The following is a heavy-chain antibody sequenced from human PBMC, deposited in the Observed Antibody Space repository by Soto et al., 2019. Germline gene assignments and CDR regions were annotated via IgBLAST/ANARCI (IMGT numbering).Heavy chain of an antibody. J-gene: IGHJ5*02. V-gene: IGHV1-3*05. Sequence: QVQLVQSGAEEKKPGASVKVSCKASGYTFSNYAMHWVRQAPGQRLEWMGWINAGNGNTKYSQKFQGRVTFTRDTSASTAYMELNSLRSDDTAVYYCARASDWFDPWGQGTLVTVSS. CDR1: GYTFSNYA. CDR2: INAGNGNT. CDR3: ARASDWFDP.